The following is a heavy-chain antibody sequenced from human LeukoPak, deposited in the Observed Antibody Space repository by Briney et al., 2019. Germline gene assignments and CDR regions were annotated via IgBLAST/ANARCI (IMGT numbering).Heavy chain of an antibody. Sequence: ASVKVSCKVSGYTLTELSMHWVRQAPGKGLEWMGGFDPEDGETIYEQKFQGRVTMTEDTSTDTAYMELGSLRSEDTAVYYCATIVVVSLGYYYMDVWGKGTTVTVSS. D-gene: IGHD2-2*01. CDR1: GYTLTELS. CDR3: ATIVVVSLGYYYMDV. V-gene: IGHV1-24*01. J-gene: IGHJ6*03. CDR2: FDPEDGET.